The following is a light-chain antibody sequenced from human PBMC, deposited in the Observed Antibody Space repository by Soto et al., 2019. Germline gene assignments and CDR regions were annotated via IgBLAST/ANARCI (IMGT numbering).Light chain of an antibody. Sequence: EIVLTQSPGTLSLSPGERATLSCRASQSVSSSYLAWYQQKPGKAPRLLIFGTSSRATGIPDRFSGSGSGTAFTPTISRLEHEDFVVYYCQQYCSSRLCTFGPGTKVDIK. V-gene: IGKV3-20*01. CDR1: QSVSSSY. CDR3: QQYCSSRLCT. CDR2: GTS. J-gene: IGKJ3*01.